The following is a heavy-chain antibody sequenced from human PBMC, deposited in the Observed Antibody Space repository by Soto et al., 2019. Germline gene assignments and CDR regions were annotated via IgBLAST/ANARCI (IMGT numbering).Heavy chain of an antibody. V-gene: IGHV1-2*04. CDR2: INPNGGVT. CDR3: ARESGGATATVDYYYFYMDV. CDR1: GDTFNDYY. Sequence: QVQLVQSGAEVKKPGASVTVSCRSSGDTFNDYYIHWVRQAPGQGLEWMGWINPNGGVTKYAQKFQGWVTMTTDTSIRTVYMQLSRLRSDDTAVYYCARESGGATATVDYYYFYMDVWGTGTTVTVSS. J-gene: IGHJ6*03. D-gene: IGHD5-12*01.